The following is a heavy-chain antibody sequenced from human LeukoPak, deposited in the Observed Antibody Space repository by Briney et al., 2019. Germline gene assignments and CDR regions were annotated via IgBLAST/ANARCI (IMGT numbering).Heavy chain of an antibody. CDR2: ISSDGSSK. CDR1: GFTFSSYA. V-gene: IGHV3-30-3*01. D-gene: IGHD6-13*01. Sequence: PGRSLRLSCAASGFTFSSYAMHWVRQAPGKGLEWVAVISSDGSSKYYVDTVKGRFTISRDNAKNSLYLQMNSLRAEDTAVYYCARVAAGTCFDYWGQGTLVTVSS. CDR3: ARVAAGTCFDY. J-gene: IGHJ4*02.